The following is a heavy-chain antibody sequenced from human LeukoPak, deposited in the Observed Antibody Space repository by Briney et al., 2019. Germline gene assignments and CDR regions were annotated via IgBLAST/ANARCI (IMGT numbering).Heavy chain of an antibody. J-gene: IGHJ4*02. CDR2: INSDGSTT. V-gene: IGHV3-74*01. Sequence: GGSLRLSCAASGFTFRTYWMHWVRQTPGQGLVWVSRINSDGSTTDYADSVKGRFTVSRDNAQNTLYLQMSSLRAEDTAVYYCARAGNYYFEYWGQGALVTVSS. CDR3: ARAGNYYFEY. CDR1: GFTFRTYW. D-gene: IGHD3-10*01.